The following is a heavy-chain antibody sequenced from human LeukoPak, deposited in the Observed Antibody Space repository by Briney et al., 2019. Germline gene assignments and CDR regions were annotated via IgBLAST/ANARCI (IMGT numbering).Heavy chain of an antibody. CDR2: IYYSGST. D-gene: IGHD5-18*01. CDR3: ASGYSYGHDFDY. Sequence: SETLSLTCTVSGGSISSYYWSWIRQPPGKGLEWIGYIYYSGSTNYNPSLKGRVTISVDTSKNQFSLKLSSVTAADTAVYYCASGYSYGHDFDYWGQGTLVTVSS. J-gene: IGHJ4*02. CDR1: GGSISSYY. V-gene: IGHV4-59*01.